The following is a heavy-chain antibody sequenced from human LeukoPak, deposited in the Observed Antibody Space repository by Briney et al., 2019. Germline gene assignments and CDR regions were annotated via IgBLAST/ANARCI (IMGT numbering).Heavy chain of an antibody. CDR2: IYYSGST. D-gene: IGHD6-19*01. J-gene: IGHJ4*02. CDR3: ARDSLAVAGTFDY. V-gene: IGHV4-61*01. Sequence: SETLSLTCTVSGYSISSGYYWGWIRQPPGKGLEWIGYIYYSGSTNYNPSLKSRVTISVDTSKNQFSLKLSSVTAADTAVYYCARDSLAVAGTFDYWGQGTLVTVSS. CDR1: GYSISSGYY.